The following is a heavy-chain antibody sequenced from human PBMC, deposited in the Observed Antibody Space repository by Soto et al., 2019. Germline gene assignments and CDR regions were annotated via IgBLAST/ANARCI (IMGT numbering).Heavy chain of an antibody. D-gene: IGHD3-9*01. Sequence: QVQLQESGPGLVRPSETLSLTCTVSGGSISNFYWSWIQQPPGKGLECIGYVYYTGSTSYNPSLQRRVTFSEDASRGQFSLRLNSVTAADTAVYYCARTVLGPDLLADSFVDYYYYMDVWGQGTTVTVSS. CDR2: VYYTGST. J-gene: IGHJ6*03. V-gene: IGHV4-59*08. CDR3: ARTVLGPDLLADSFVDYYYYMDV. CDR1: GGSISNFY.